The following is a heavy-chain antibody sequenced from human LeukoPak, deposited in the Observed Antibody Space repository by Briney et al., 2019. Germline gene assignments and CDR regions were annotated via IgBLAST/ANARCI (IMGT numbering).Heavy chain of an antibody. V-gene: IGHV3-9*01. Sequence: GRSLRLSCAASGFTFDDYAMHWVRQAPGKGLEWVSGISWNSGSIGYADSVKGRFTISRDNAKNSLYLQMNSLRAEDTALYYCAKDVGPRGCSGGSCYEDAFDIWGQGTMVTVSS. J-gene: IGHJ3*02. CDR2: ISWNSGSI. CDR3: AKDVGPRGCSGGSCYEDAFDI. D-gene: IGHD2-15*01. CDR1: GFTFDDYA.